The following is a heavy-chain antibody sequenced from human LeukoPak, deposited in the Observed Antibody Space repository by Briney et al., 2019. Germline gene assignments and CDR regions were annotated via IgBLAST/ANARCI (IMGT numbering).Heavy chain of an antibody. CDR3: ARDLTVVVVAATSSDY. Sequence: PGGSLRLSCAASGFTFSSYSMNWVRQAPGKGLEWVSSISSSSSYIYYADSVKGRFTISRDNAKNSLYLQMNSLRAEDTAVYYCARDLTVVVVAATSSDYWGQGTLVTVSS. J-gene: IGHJ4*02. D-gene: IGHD2-15*01. V-gene: IGHV3-21*01. CDR2: ISSSSSYI. CDR1: GFTFSSYS.